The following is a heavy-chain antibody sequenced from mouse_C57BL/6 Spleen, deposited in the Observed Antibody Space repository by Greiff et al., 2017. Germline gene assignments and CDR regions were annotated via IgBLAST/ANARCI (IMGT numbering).Heavy chain of an antibody. Sequence: VQLQQSGPELVKPGASVKISCKASGYAFSSSWMNWVKQRPGRGLEWIGRIYPGDGDTNYNGKFKGKATLTADKSSSTAYMQLSSLTSEASAVYFCARGAQATLYAMDYWGQGTSVTVAS. CDR2: IYPGDGDT. V-gene: IGHV1-82*01. CDR3: ARGAQATLYAMDY. D-gene: IGHD3-2*02. CDR1: GYAFSSSW. J-gene: IGHJ4*01.